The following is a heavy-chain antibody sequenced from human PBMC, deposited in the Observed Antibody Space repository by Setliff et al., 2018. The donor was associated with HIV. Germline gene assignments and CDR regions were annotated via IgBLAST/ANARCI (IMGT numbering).Heavy chain of an antibody. J-gene: IGHJ6*03. CDR1: GYTFTSYY. D-gene: IGHD3-3*01. Sequence: SVKVSCKASGYTFTSYYMHWVRQAPGQGLDWMGRIIPILGVANYAQRFQGKVTITADNSTSTAYMELTSLRFDDTAMYYCVRGVQSPPHYSYYYMDVWGEGTMVTVSS. V-gene: IGHV1-69*04. CDR3: VRGVQSPPHYSYYYMDV. CDR2: IIPILGVA.